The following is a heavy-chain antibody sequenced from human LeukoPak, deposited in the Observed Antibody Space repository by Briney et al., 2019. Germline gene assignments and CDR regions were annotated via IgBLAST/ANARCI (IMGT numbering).Heavy chain of an antibody. CDR2: ISSSSSTI. CDR3: ARVMVRGVIKGAFDI. D-gene: IGHD3-10*01. V-gene: IGHV3-48*01. CDR1: GFTFSSCS. J-gene: IGHJ3*02. Sequence: GGSLGLSCAASGFTFSSCSMNWVRQAPGKGLEWVSYISSSSSTIYYADSVKGRFTISRDNAKNSLYLQMNSLRAEDTAVYYCARVMVRGVIKGAFDIWGQGTMVTVSS.